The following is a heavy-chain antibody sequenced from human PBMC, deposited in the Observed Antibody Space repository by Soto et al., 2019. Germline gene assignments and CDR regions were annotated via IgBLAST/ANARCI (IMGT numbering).Heavy chain of an antibody. CDR1: GYTFTSYA. Sequence: ASVKVSCKASGYTFTSYAMHWVRQAPGQRLEWMGWINAGNGNTKYSQKFQGRVTITRDTSASTTYMELSSLRSEDTAVYYCTRFDDYYDSSGYHWAPYAFDIWGQGTMVTVSS. CDR2: INAGNGNT. J-gene: IGHJ3*02. V-gene: IGHV1-3*01. D-gene: IGHD3-22*01. CDR3: TRFDDYYDSSGYHWAPYAFDI.